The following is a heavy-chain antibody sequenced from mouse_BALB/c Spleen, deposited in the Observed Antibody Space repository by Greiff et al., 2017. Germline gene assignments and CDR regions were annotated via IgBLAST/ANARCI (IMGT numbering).Heavy chain of an antibody. CDR2: IRNKANGYTT. J-gene: IGHJ4*01. D-gene: IGHD3-2*01. CDR3: ARDIGQTARATFPYYYAMDY. V-gene: IGHV7-3*02. Sequence: EVKLMESGGGLVQPGGSLRLSCATSGFTFTDYYMSWVRQPPGKALEWLGFIRNKANGYTTEYSASVKGRFTISRDNSQSILYLQMNTLRAEDSATYYCARDIGQTARATFPYYYAMDYWGQGTSVTVSS. CDR1: GFTFTDYY.